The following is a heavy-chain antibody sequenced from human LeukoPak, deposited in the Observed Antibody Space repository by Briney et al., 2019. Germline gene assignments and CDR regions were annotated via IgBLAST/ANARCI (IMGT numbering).Heavy chain of an antibody. V-gene: IGHV3-30*03. CDR3: ARYGPEVYYFDY. J-gene: IGHJ4*02. CDR2: ISYDGSNK. CDR1: GFTFSSYG. Sequence: PVGSLRLSCAAPGFTFSSYGMQWVRQAPGKGLEWVAVISYDGSNKYYADSVKGRFTISRDNSKNTLYPQMNSLRAEDTAVYYCARYGPEVYYFDYWGQGTLVTVSS. D-gene: IGHD4-17*01.